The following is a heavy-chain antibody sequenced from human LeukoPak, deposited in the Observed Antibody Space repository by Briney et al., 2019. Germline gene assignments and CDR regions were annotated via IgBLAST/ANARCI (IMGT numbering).Heavy chain of an antibody. CDR1: GFTFSDYY. D-gene: IGHD3-3*01. Sequence: KTGGSLRLSCAASGFTFSDYYMSWIRQAPGKGLEWVSYISSSGSTIYYADSVKGRFTISRDNAKNSLYLQMNSLRAEDTAVYYCARELQRLEWLLPDYYYYGMDVWGQGTTVTVSS. V-gene: IGHV3-11*04. CDR2: ISSSGSTI. CDR3: ARELQRLEWLLPDYYYYGMDV. J-gene: IGHJ6*02.